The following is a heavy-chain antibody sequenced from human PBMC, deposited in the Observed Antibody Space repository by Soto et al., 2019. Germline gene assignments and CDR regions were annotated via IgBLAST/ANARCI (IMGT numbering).Heavy chain of an antibody. CDR1: GYSISGGYY. J-gene: IGHJ4*02. Sequence: TSETLSLTCAVSGYSISGGYYWGWIRQPPGKGLEWIGSIYHSGSTYYNPSLKIRVTISVDTSKNQFSLKLSSVTAADTAVYYCARVHGSGSYYYYWGQGTLVTVSS. V-gene: IGHV4-38-2*01. D-gene: IGHD3-10*01. CDR2: IYHSGST. CDR3: ARVHGSGSYYYY.